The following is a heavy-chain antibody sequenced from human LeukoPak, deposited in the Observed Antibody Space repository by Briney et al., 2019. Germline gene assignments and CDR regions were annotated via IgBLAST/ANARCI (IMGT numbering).Heavy chain of an antibody. V-gene: IGHV3-23*01. D-gene: IGHD2-2*01. CDR3: AKALRGSTSCFFDY. CDR2: ISGSGGST. CDR1: GFTFSSYA. Sequence: GSLRLSCAASGFTFSSYAMSWVRQAPGKGLEWVSAISGSGGSTYYADSVKGRFTISRDNSKNTLYLQMNSLRAEDAAVYYCAKALRGSTSCFFDYWGQGTLVTVSS. J-gene: IGHJ4*02.